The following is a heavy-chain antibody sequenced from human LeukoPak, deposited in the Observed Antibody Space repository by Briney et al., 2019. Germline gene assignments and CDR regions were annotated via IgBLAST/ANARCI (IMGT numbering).Heavy chain of an antibody. J-gene: IGHJ4*02. CDR1: GFTFSSYA. V-gene: IGHV3-23*01. CDR2: ISGSGGST. CDR3: ARVRGFELAVAGTAFDY. Sequence: GGSLRLSCAASGFTFSSYAMSWVRQAPGKGLEWVSAISGSGGSTYYADSVKGRFTISRDNAKNSLYLQMNSLRAEDTALYYCARVRGFELAVAGTAFDYWGQGTLVTVSS. D-gene: IGHD6-19*01.